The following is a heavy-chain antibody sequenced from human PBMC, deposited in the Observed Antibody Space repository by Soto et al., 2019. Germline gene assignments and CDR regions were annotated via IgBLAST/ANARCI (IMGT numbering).Heavy chain of an antibody. CDR2: IYYSGST. J-gene: IGHJ4*02. CDR1: GGSISSYY. Sequence: SETLSLTCTVSGGSISSYYWSWIRQPPGKGLEWIGYIYYSGSTNYNPSLKSRVTISVDTSKNQFSLKLSSVTAADTAVYYYARSRGIAARPDGGFYFDYWGQGTLVTVSS. CDR3: ARSRGIAARPDGGFYFDY. V-gene: IGHV4-59*08. D-gene: IGHD6-6*01.